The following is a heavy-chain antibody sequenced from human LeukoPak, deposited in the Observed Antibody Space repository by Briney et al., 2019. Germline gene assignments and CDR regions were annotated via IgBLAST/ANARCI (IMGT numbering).Heavy chain of an antibody. J-gene: IGHJ4*02. CDR3: APLAYCSSTSCNH. V-gene: IGHV3-30*02. D-gene: IGHD2-2*01. CDR1: GFTFSSYD. CDR2: IRYDGSNK. Sequence: GGSLRLSCAASGFTFSSYDMHWVRQAPGKGLEWVAFIRYDGSNKYYADSVKGRFTISRDNSKNTLYLQMNSLRAEDTAVYYCAPLAYCSSTSCNHWGQGTLVTVSS.